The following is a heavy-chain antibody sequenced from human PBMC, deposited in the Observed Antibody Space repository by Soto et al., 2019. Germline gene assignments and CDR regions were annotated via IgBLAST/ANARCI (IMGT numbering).Heavy chain of an antibody. V-gene: IGHV3-48*02. J-gene: IGHJ4*02. Sequence: EVQLVESGGGLVQPGGSVRLSCAASGFTFSTYTMNWVRQAPGKGREWVSYITGSSGTIFYADSVKGRFTVSRDNARNSLYLQMSSLRDEDTAVYYCATAFSLGGWGQGTLVTVSS. CDR2: ITGSSGTI. CDR1: GFTFSTYT. CDR3: ATAFSLGG. D-gene: IGHD3-16*01.